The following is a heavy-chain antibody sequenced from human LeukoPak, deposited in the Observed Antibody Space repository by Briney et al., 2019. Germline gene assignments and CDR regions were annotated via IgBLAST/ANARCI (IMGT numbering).Heavy chain of an antibody. Sequence: SETLSLTCTISGGSMTSGLYYWAWIRQPPGKGLEWIGEINHSGSTNYNPSLKSRVTISVDTSKNRFSLKLSSVTAADTAVYYCARPHLRFLEWFSLWGQGTLVTVSS. CDR3: ARPHLRFLEWFSL. CDR1: GGSMTSGLYY. CDR2: INHSGST. V-gene: IGHV4-39*07. J-gene: IGHJ4*02. D-gene: IGHD3-3*01.